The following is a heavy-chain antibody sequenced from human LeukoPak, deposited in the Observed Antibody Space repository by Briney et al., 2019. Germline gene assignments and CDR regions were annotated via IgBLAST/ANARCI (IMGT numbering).Heavy chain of an antibody. CDR1: GYTFTSYG. J-gene: IGHJ4*02. CDR2: MNPNNGNT. D-gene: IGHD6-13*01. CDR3: AVTAATGDSDY. V-gene: IGHV1-8*01. Sequence: ASVKVSCKTSGYTFTSYGINWVRQATGQGLEWMGWMNPNNGNTDYAQKFQGRVTLTKNTSISTAYMELSSLRSEDTAVYYCAVTAATGDSDYWGQGTLVTVSS.